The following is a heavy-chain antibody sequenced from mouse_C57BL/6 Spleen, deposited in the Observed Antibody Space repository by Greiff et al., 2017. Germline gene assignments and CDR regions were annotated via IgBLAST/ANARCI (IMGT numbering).Heavy chain of an antibody. V-gene: IGHV5-16*01. CDR2: INYDGSST. CDR3: AREGVVRGMDD. J-gene: IGHJ4*01. CDR1: GFTFSDYY. Sequence: EVHLVESEGGLVQPGSSMKLSCTASGFTFSDYYMAWVRQVPEKGLEWVANINYDGSSTYYLDSLKSRFIISRDNAKNILYLQMSSLKSEDTATYYCAREGVVRGMDDWGQGTSVTVSS.